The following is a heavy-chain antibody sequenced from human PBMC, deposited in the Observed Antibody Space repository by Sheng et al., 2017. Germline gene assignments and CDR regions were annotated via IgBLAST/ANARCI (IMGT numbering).Heavy chain of an antibody. V-gene: IGHV4-34*01. CDR1: GGSFSGYY. Sequence: QVQLQQWGAGLLKPSETLSLTCAVYGGSFSGYYWSWIRQPPGKGLEWIGEINHSGSTNYNPSLKSRVTISVDTSKNQFSLKLSSVTAADTAVYYCARNDFWSGYSLWGQGTLVTVSS. CDR3: ARNDFWSGYSL. CDR2: INHSGST. D-gene: IGHD3-3*01. J-gene: IGHJ4*02.